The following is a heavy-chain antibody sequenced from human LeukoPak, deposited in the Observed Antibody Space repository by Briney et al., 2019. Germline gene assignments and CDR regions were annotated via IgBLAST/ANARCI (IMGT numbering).Heavy chain of an antibody. CDR3: AREAGGDYVWGSYRPGAFDI. V-gene: IGHV1-46*01. Sequence: ASVKVSCKASGYTFTSYYMHWVRQAPGQGLEWMGIINPSGGSTSYAQKFQGRVTMTRDTSTSTVYMELSSLRSEDTAVYCCAREAGGDYVWGSYRPGAFDIWGQGTMVTVSS. D-gene: IGHD3-16*02. CDR2: INPSGGST. J-gene: IGHJ3*02. CDR1: GYTFTSYY.